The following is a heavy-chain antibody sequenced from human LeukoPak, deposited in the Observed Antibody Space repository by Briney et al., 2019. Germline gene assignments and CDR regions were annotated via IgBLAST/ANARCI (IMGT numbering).Heavy chain of an antibody. V-gene: IGHV5-51*01. D-gene: IGHD3-10*01. CDR1: GYSFTKYW. J-gene: IGHJ5*02. Sequence: GESLKISCKGSGYSFTKYWIGWVRQMPGKGLEWMGIIYPGDSDTRYSPSFQGQVTISADKSISTAFPQWSSLKASDTAMYYCARSPPNYYGSGSYYNGNWFDPWGQGTLVTVSS. CDR2: IYPGDSDT. CDR3: ARSPPNYYGSGSYYNGNWFDP.